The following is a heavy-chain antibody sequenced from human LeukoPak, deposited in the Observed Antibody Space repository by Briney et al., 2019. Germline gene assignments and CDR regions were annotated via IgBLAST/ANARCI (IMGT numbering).Heavy chain of an antibody. Sequence: GGSLRLSCAASGFTVSSNYMSWVRQAPGKGLEWVSVIYSGGSTYYADSVQGRFTISRDNSKNTLYLQMNSLRAEDTAVYYCARDSSGSYPYWGQGTLVTVSS. D-gene: IGHD1-26*01. V-gene: IGHV3-66*01. CDR3: ARDSSGSYPY. CDR2: IYSGGST. CDR1: GFTVSSNY. J-gene: IGHJ4*02.